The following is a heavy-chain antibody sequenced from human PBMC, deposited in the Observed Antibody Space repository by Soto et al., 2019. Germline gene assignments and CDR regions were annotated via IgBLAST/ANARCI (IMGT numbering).Heavy chain of an antibody. CDR2: TYYRSKWYN. CDR3: ARTALGLKFDF. CDR1: GDSVSSSSAT. J-gene: IGHJ5*01. Sequence: SQTLSLTCAISGDSVSSSSATWHWIRQSPSRGLEWLGRTYYRSKWYNDYSMSLKGRITIDPDTSKNQFSLQMNSLRAEDTAVYYCARTALGLKFDFWGQGALVTVSS. V-gene: IGHV6-1*01. D-gene: IGHD2-21*02.